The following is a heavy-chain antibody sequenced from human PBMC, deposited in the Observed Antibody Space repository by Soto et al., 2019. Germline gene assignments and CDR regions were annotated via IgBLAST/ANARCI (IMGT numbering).Heavy chain of an antibody. Sequence: ETLSLTCTVSGGSVSSSGYYWGWIRQPPGKGLEWIGSIYYSGSTYYNPSLKSRVTISVDTSKNQFSLKLSSVAAADTAVYYCARGRYFDWAFDYWGQGTLVTVSS. D-gene: IGHD3-9*01. J-gene: IGHJ4*02. CDR1: GGSVSSSGYY. V-gene: IGHV4-39*01. CDR3: ARGRYFDWAFDY. CDR2: IYYSGST.